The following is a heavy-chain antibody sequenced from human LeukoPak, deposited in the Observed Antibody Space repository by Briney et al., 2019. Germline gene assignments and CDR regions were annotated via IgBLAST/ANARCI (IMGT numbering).Heavy chain of an antibody. CDR1: GSPFTSYW. V-gene: IGHV5-51*01. Sequence: GGSLKISCKGSGSPFTSYWIGWVRQLPGKGLEWMGIIYPGDSDTRYSPSFQGQVTISADKSISTAYLQWSSLKASDTAMYYCASSYGSGRYYSSLDYWGQGTLVTVSS. CDR2: IYPGDSDT. CDR3: ASSYGSGRYYSSLDY. J-gene: IGHJ4*02. D-gene: IGHD3-10*01.